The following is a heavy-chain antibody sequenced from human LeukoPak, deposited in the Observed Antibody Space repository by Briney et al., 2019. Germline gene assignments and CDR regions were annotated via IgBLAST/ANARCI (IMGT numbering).Heavy chain of an antibody. CDR1: GYTFTVDW. J-gene: IGHJ5*02. CDR3: ARGGGVSGLDP. Sequence: ASVKVSCKASGYTFTVDWMHWVRQAPGQGLEWMGWINPNNGDTNYARRFQGRVTVTRDTSISSAYMELIRLTSDDTAFYYCARGGGVSGLDPWGQGTLVTVSS. D-gene: IGHD2-8*02. V-gene: IGHV1-2*02. CDR2: INPNNGDT.